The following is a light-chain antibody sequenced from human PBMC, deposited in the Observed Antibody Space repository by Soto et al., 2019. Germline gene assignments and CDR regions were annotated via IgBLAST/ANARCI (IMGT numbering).Light chain of an antibody. V-gene: IGLV2-14*01. CDR1: SGDVGAYNY. CDR3: TSHVGRSIVM. CDR2: DVS. Sequence: QSALTQPASVSGSPGQSITISCTGTSGDVGAYNYVSWYQQHPGKAPRLMIYDVSNRPSGASNRFSGSKSGNTAALTVSGLQAEDEANYYCTSHVGRSIVMFGGGTQLTVL. J-gene: IGLJ3*02.